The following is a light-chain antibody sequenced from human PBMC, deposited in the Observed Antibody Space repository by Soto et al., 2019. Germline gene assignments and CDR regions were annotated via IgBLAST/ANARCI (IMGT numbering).Light chain of an antibody. CDR3: QQRSNWPLT. CDR2: DAS. J-gene: IGKJ4*01. CDR1: QSVSSSY. Sequence: IVFAQSPGTLSLSAGARATLSCRGSQSVSSSYLAWYQQKNGQAPRLLIYDASNRATGIPARLSGSGYGTDLTLTISSIETEDFEVYYCQQRSNWPLTFGGGTKVDIK. V-gene: IGKV3D-20*02.